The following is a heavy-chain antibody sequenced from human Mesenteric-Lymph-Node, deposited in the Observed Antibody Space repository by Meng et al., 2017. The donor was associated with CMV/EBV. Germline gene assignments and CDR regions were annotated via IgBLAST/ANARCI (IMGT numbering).Heavy chain of an antibody. CDR2: MNPGSGYI. Sequence: ASVKVSCKASGYTFSNFHIYWLRRATGQGLEWMGWMNPGSGYIGYAQKFQGGVSITTDTSISTAFLEVNSLTSDETAMYYCARLIVGATDWFDPWGQGTPVTVSS. CDR3: ARLIVGATDWFDP. CDR1: GYTFSNFH. D-gene: IGHD1-26*01. V-gene: IGHV1-8*03. J-gene: IGHJ5*02.